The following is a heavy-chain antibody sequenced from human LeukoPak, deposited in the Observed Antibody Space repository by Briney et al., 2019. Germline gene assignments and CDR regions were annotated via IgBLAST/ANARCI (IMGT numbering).Heavy chain of an antibody. D-gene: IGHD6-25*01. V-gene: IGHV3-30*18. Sequence: GRSLRLSCAASGFTLSSYGMHWVRQAPGKGLEWVAVISYDGSNKYYADSVKGRFTISRDNSKNTLYLQMNSLRAEDTAVYYWAKDRSSGDFDYWGQGTLVTVSS. CDR2: ISYDGSNK. CDR3: AKDRSSGDFDY. CDR1: GFTLSSYG. J-gene: IGHJ4*02.